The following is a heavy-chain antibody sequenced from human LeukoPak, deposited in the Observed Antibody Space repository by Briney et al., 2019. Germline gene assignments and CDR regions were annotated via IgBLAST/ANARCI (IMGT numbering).Heavy chain of an antibody. D-gene: IGHD2-15*01. CDR3: ARVDGSCSGGSCPSGNWFDP. CDR1: GGSISSGRNY. Sequence: MSSETLSLTCTVSGGSISSGRNYWTWIRQPAGKGLEWIGRIYIFSSITNYNPSLKSRVTISVDTSKNQFSLKLTSVTAADTAVYYCARVDGSCSGGSCPSGNWFDPWGQGTLVTVSS. CDR2: IYIFSSIT. J-gene: IGHJ5*02. V-gene: IGHV4-61*02.